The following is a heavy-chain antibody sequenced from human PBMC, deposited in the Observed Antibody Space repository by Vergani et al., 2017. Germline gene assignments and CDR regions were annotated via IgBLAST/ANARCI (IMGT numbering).Heavy chain of an antibody. CDR3: ARGGGGTIFVNYYYMDV. V-gene: IGHV4-31*03. J-gene: IGHJ6*03. D-gene: IGHD3-3*01. CDR2: IYYSGST. Sequence: QVQLQESGPGLVKPSQTLSLTCTVSGGSISSGGYYWSWIRHPPGKGLEWIVYIYYSGSTYSNPYLKSRVTMSVDTSKNRCSLKLSSVTAADTAVYYCARGGGGTIFVNYYYMDVWGKGTTVTVAS. CDR1: GGSISSGGYY.